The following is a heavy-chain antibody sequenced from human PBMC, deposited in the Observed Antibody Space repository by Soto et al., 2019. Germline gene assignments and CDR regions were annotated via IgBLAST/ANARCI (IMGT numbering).Heavy chain of an antibody. CDR2: IDPSDSYT. CDR1: GYSFTSYW. J-gene: IGHJ6*02. Sequence: PGESLKISCKGSGYSFTSYWISWVRQMPGKGLEWMGRIDPSDSYTNYSPSFQGHVTISADESISTAYLQWSSLKASDTAMYYCARRHYYGSGSYYYYYYGMDVWGQGTTVTVSS. V-gene: IGHV5-10-1*01. CDR3: ARRHYYGSGSYYYYYYGMDV. D-gene: IGHD3-10*01.